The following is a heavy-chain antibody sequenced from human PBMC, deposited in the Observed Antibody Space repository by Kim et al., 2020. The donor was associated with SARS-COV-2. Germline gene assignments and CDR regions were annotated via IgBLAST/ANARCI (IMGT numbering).Heavy chain of an antibody. CDR3: ARVKRAADWYYGMDV. D-gene: IGHD3-9*01. V-gene: IGHV3-11*04. CDR2: ISSSGSTI. Sequence: GGSLRLSCAASGFTFSDYYMSWIRQAPGKGLELVSYISSSGSTIYYADSVKGRFTISRDNAKNSLYLQMNSLRAEDTAVYYCARVKRAADWYYGMDVWGQGTTVTVSS. CDR1: GFTFSDYY. J-gene: IGHJ6*02.